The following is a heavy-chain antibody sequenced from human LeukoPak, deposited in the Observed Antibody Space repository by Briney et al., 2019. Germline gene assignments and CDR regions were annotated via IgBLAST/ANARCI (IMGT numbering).Heavy chain of an antibody. CDR1: GYTFTSYY. CDR3: ARGRHQRSYYDWFDP. J-gene: IGHJ5*02. V-gene: IGHV1-46*01. Sequence: ASVKVSCKASGYTFTSYYMHWVRQAPGQGLEWMGIINPSGGSTSYAPKFQGRVTMTRDTSTSTVYMELSSLRSEDTAVYYCARGRHQRSYYDWFDPWGQGTLVTVSS. CDR2: INPSGGST. D-gene: IGHD1-26*01.